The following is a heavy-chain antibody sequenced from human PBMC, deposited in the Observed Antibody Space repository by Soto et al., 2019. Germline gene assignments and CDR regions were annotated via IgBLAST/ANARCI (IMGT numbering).Heavy chain of an antibody. CDR2: ISYDGSNK. D-gene: IGHD3-10*01. V-gene: IGHV3-30*18. CDR3: AKECGELSYYYYGMDV. J-gene: IGHJ6*01. Sequence: AGGSLRLSCAASGFTFSSYGMHWVRQAPGKGLEWVAVISYDGSNKYYADSVKGRFTISRDNSKNTLYLQMNSLRAEDTAVYYCAKECGELSYYYYGMDVWGPGTTVTVSS. CDR1: GFTFSSYG.